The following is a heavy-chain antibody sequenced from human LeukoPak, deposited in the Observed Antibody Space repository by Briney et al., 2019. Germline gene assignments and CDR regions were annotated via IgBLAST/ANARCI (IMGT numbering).Heavy chain of an antibody. CDR1: GFTFSSYS. J-gene: IGHJ4*02. D-gene: IGHD6-19*01. V-gene: IGHV3-21*01. CDR3: ARDDPSPGYISGWPYFDY. Sequence: GGSLRLSCAASGFTFSSYSMNWVRQAPGKGLEWVSSISSSSSYIYYADSVKGRFTISRDNAKNSLYLQMNSLRAEDTAVYYCARDDPSPGYISGWPYFDYWGQGTLVTVSS. CDR2: ISSSSSYI.